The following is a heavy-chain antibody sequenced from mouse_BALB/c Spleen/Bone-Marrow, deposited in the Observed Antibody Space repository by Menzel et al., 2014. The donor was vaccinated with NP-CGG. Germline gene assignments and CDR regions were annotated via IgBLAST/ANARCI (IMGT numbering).Heavy chain of an antibody. D-gene: IGHD2-3*01. J-gene: IGHJ4*01. V-gene: IGHV5-6-3*01. CDR3: ARERDGYFRDAMDY. CDR1: GFTFSSYV. Sequence: VKLVESGGGLVQPGGSLKISCAASGFTFSSYVMSWVRQTPDKRLELVATINSNGGSTYCPDSVKGRFTISRDNAKNTLYLQMSSLKSEDTAMYYCARERDGYFRDAMDYWGQGTSVTVSS. CDR2: INSNGGST.